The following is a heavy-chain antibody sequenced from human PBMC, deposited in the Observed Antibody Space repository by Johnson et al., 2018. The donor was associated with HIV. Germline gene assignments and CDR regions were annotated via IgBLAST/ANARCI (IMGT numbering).Heavy chain of an antibody. D-gene: IGHD3-22*01. CDR1: GFTFSTYA. CDR2: ISYDGSNK. V-gene: IGHV3-30-3*01. J-gene: IGHJ3*02. Sequence: QMQLVESGGGVAQPGRSLRLSCTASGFTFSTYAMHWVRQAPGKGLEWVAIISYDGSNKYYADSVKGRFTISRDNSKNTLYLQMNSLRAEDTAVYYCARGGARSSGYYSAFDIWGQGTMVTVSS. CDR3: ARGGARSSGYYSAFDI.